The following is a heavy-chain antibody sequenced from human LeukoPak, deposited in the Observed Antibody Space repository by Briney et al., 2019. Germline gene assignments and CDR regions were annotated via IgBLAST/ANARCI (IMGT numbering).Heavy chain of an antibody. V-gene: IGHV4-39*01. D-gene: IGHD4-17*01. CDR3: ARATLDYGDIFFDY. CDR1: DGSISSSSYY. Sequence: SETLSLTCTVPDGSISSSSYYWGWIRQPPGKGLEWIGSIYYSGSTYYNPSLKSRVTISVDTSKNQFSLKLSSVTAADTAVYYCARATLDYGDIFFDYWGQGTLVTVSS. J-gene: IGHJ4*02. CDR2: IYYSGST.